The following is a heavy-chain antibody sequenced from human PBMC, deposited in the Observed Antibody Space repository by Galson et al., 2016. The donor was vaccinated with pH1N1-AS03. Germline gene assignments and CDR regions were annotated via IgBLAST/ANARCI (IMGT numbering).Heavy chain of an antibody. Sequence: SLRLSCAASGFTFSTYTMNWVRQAPGKGLEWVAYISSSSRFTYSADAVQGRFTISKDSPKNSVYLHMNGLRADDTAVYYYARDGGYSSGWIGFWGQGTLVSVSS. V-gene: IGHV3-21*01. J-gene: IGHJ4*02. CDR3: ARDGGYSSGWIGF. D-gene: IGHD3-22*01. CDR2: ISSSSRFT. CDR1: GFTFSTYT.